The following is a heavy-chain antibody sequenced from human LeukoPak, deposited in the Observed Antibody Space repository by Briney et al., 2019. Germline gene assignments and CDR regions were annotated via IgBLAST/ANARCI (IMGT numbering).Heavy chain of an antibody. CDR1: GFTFSSYG. V-gene: IGHV3-30*02. D-gene: IGHD2-15*01. CDR2: IRYDGSNK. CDR3: ANTPKGRITNCSGGSCPGYYYYMDV. J-gene: IGHJ6*03. Sequence: GGSLRLSCAASGFTFSSYGMHWVRQAPGKGLEWVAFIRYDGSNKYYADSVKGRFTISRDNSKNTLYLQMNSLRAEDTAVYYCANTPKGRITNCSGGSCPGYYYYMDVWGKGTTVTVSS.